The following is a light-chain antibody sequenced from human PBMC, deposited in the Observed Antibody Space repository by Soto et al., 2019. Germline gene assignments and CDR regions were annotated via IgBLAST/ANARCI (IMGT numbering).Light chain of an antibody. J-gene: IGLJ1*01. V-gene: IGLV2-14*01. CDR2: EVS. Sequence: QSALTQPASVSGSPGQSITISCTGTSSVVGGYNYVSWYQQHPGKAPKLMIYEVSNRPSGVSNRFSGSKSGNTASLTISGLQAEDEADYYCSSYTSSSTLVFGTGTKLTVL. CDR3: SSYTSSSTLV. CDR1: SSVVGGYNY.